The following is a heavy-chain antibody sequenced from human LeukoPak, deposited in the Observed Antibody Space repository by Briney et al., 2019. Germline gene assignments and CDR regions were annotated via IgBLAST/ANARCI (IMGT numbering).Heavy chain of an antibody. D-gene: IGHD1-1*01. CDR1: GYIFSSYW. V-gene: IGHV3-74*01. CDR2: INKDASIT. J-gene: IGHJ4*02. Sequence: PGGSLRLSCSASGYIFSSYWMHWVRQAPGEGLVWVSSINKDASITRYADSVKGRFTISRDNAGNTLYVEMKSLRAEDTAVYYCARAASAYNSDYYFDYWGQGTLVTVSS. CDR3: ARAASAYNSDYYFDY.